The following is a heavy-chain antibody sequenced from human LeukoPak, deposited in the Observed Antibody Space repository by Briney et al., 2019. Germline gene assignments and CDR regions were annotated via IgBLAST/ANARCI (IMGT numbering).Heavy chain of an antibody. CDR1: GYTFTGYY. D-gene: IGHD4-17*01. CDR3: ARHMTTANNWFDP. V-gene: IGHV1-2*02. CDR2: INPNSGGT. Sequence: VASVKLSCTASGYTFTGYYMHWVRQAPGQGLEWMGWINPNSGGTNYEQKFPGRVIMTRDTSISTANMELSRLRFDDTAVYYCARHMTTANNWFDPWGQGTLVTVSS. J-gene: IGHJ5*02.